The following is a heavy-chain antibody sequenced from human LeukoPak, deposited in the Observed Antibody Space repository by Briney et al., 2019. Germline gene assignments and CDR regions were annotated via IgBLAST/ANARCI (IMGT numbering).Heavy chain of an antibody. CDR3: ARQCSIISCL. D-gene: IGHD2-2*01. J-gene: IGHJ4*02. Sequence: TGGSLRLSCAASGFTFSNHYMNWVRQAPGKGLEWVSSISGGSSAMYYADSVKGRFTISRDNAKSSLYLQMDGLRAEDTAIYYCARQCSIISCLWGQGTLVTVSS. CDR2: ISGGSSAM. CDR1: GFTFSNHY. V-gene: IGHV3-69-1*01.